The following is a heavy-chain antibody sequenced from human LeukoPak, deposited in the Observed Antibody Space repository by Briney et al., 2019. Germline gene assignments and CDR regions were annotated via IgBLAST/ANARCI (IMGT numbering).Heavy chain of an antibody. Sequence: SQTLSLTCAISGDSVSSNSAAWNWIRQSPSRGLEWLGRTYYRSKWYNDYAVSVKSRITINPDTSENQFSLQLNSVTPEDTAVYYCARERRSSSWYLTHYYYYYMDVWGKGTTVTVSS. V-gene: IGHV6-1*01. J-gene: IGHJ6*03. CDR1: GDSVSSNSAA. CDR2: TYYRSKWYN. CDR3: ARERRSSSWYLTHYYYYYMDV. D-gene: IGHD6-13*01.